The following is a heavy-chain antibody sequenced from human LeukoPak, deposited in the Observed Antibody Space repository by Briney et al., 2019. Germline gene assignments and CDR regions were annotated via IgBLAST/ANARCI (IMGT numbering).Heavy chain of an antibody. CDR2: IKSRGDGETR. Sequence: GSLRLSCAASGFTFSIAWMGWVRQAPGKGLEWVGRIKSRGDGETRDYAAPVKDRFIISRDDSKNTLYLQMNSLRTEDTAIYYCAAVGEWLSNAFNTWGQGTLVTVS. CDR1: GFTFSIAW. V-gene: IGHV3-15*01. CDR3: AAVGEWLSNAFNT. J-gene: IGHJ3*02. D-gene: IGHD3-3*01.